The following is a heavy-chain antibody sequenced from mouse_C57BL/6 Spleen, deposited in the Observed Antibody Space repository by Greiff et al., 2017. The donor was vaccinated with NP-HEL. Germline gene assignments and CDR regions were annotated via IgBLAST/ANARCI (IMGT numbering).Heavy chain of an antibody. V-gene: IGHV1-72*01. D-gene: IGHD1-1*01. CDR1: GYTFTSYW. Sequence: QVQLQQPGAELVKPGASVKLSCKASGYTFTSYWMHWVKQRPGRGLEWIGRIDPNSGGTKYNEKFKSKATLTVDKPSSTAYMQLSSLTSEDSAVYYCARRGFFTTVVEDAMDYWGQGTSVTVSS. CDR2: IDPNSGGT. CDR3: ARRGFFTTVVEDAMDY. J-gene: IGHJ4*01.